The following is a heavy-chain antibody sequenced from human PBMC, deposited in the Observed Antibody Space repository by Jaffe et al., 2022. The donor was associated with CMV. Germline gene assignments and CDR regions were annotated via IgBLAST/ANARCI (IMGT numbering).Heavy chain of an antibody. CDR3: ARHGYSAYGRVFEF. V-gene: IGHV4-59*08. CDR2: IYNSGNT. J-gene: IGHJ4*02. CDR1: GGSITSYY. Sequence: QVQLQESGPGLVKPSEILSLTCTVSGGSITSYYWSWIRQAPGKGLEWIGTIYNSGNTNHNPSLKSRVTISLDTSKNQFSLKLSSVTAADTAVYYCARHGYSAYGRVFEFWGQGTLVTVSS. D-gene: IGHD5-12*01.